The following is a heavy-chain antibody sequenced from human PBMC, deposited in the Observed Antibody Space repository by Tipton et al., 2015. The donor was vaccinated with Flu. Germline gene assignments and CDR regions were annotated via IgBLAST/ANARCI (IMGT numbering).Heavy chain of an antibody. J-gene: IGHJ4*02. D-gene: IGHD3-9*01. CDR3: ARADYDILTGYPATADY. V-gene: IGHV4-39*07. CDR1: GGSISSSSYY. Sequence: PGLVKPSETLSLTCTVSGGSISSSSYYWGWIRQPPGKGLEWIGSIYYSGSTYYNPSLKSRVTISVDTSKNQFSLKLSSVTAADTAVYYCARADYDILTGYPATADYWGQGTLVTVSS. CDR2: IYYSGST.